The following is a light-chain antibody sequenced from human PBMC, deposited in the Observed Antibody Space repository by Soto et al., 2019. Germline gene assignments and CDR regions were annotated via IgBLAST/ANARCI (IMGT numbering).Light chain of an antibody. V-gene: IGLV1-44*01. J-gene: IGLJ3*02. Sequence: QPVLTQPPSASGTPGQRVTISCSGSRSNIGSNTVNWYQQVPGTAPKLLMYASNQRPSGVPDRFSGSKSGTSASLAISGRQSEDEADYHCAAWDDSLNGPVFGGGTKLTVL. CDR3: AAWDDSLNGPV. CDR2: ASN. CDR1: RSNIGSNT.